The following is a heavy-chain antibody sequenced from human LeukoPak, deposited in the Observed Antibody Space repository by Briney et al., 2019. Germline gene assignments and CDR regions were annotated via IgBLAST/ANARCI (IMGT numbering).Heavy chain of an antibody. D-gene: IGHD6-13*01. Sequence: PSETLSLTCAVYGGSFSGYYWSWIRQPPGKGLEWIGNIYYSGSANYSPSLKSRVTISVDTSKNQFSLKVSSVTAADTAVYYCATYSSSWYYFDHWGQGTLVTVSS. V-gene: IGHV4-59*01. J-gene: IGHJ4*02. CDR3: ATYSSSWYYFDH. CDR1: GGSFSGYY. CDR2: IYYSGSA.